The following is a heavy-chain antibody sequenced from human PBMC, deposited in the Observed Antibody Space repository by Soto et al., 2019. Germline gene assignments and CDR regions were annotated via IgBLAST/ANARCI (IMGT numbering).Heavy chain of an antibody. CDR2: ISGSGQMT. V-gene: IGHV3-23*01. J-gene: IGHJ4*02. D-gene: IGHD1-20*01. CDR1: GFTFRGDA. CDR3: ARSEMTYNWND. Sequence: EVQLLQSGGELVQPGGSLRLSCVGSGFTFRGDAMSWVRQAPGKGLAWVSSISGSGQMTHYADSVKGRFTISRDNSRDTVFLEMKSLRVDDTAVYYCARSEMTYNWNDWGKGTLVTVAS.